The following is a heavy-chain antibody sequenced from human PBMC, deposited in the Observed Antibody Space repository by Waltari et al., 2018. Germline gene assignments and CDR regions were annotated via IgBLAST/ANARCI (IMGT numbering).Heavy chain of an antibody. CDR2: IRSKANSDAT. CDR3: IRYNEQNYCGMDV. Sequence: EVQLVESGGGLVQPGGSLTLSGAVSGFTFSDYAIHWVRQASGKGLEWVGRIRSKANSDATAYAASVKGRFTISRDDSKNTAYLQMNSLKTEDTAVYYCIRYNEQNYCGMDVWGQGTTVTVSS. CDR1: GFTFSDYA. V-gene: IGHV3-73*01. J-gene: IGHJ6*02. D-gene: IGHD1-20*01.